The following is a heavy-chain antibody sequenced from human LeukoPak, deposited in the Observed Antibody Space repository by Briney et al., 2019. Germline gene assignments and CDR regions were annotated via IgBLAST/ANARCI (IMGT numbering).Heavy chain of an antibody. CDR3: AKGRGYGDYGSTFEY. V-gene: IGHV3-23*01. CDR1: GFIFSSYA. J-gene: IGHJ4*02. CDR2: ISGSGGRT. Sequence: GGSLRLSCAASGFIFSSYAMNWVHQAPGKGLEWVSVISGSGGRTYYIDSVKGRFTISRDNSKNTLYLQMSSLRDDDTAVYYCAKGRGYGDYGSTFEYWGQGTLATVSS. D-gene: IGHD4-17*01.